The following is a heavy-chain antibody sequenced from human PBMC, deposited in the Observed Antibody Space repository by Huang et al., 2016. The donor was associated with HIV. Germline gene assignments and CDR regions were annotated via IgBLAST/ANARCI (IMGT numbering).Heavy chain of an antibody. V-gene: IGHV4-39*01. D-gene: IGHD5-12*01. CDR1: GGSISSSNYY. J-gene: IGHJ3*02. CDR3: ARSTDYDAFDI. CDR2: IYYSGST. Sequence: QLQLQESGPGLVKPSETLSLTCTVSGGSISSSNYYGGWIRQPPGKGLEWIGSIYYSGSTYYNPSRKSRVTISIDTSKNQVSLKLSSVTAADTAVYYCARSTDYDAFDIWGQGTMVTVSS.